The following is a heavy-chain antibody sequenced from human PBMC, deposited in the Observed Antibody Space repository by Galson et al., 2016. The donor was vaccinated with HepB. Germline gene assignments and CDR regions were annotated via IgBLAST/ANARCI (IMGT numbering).Heavy chain of an antibody. CDR2: IYHSGRT. CDR1: GGSIKSHY. J-gene: IGHJ3*01. CDR3: ARDSYFDSSVYFYDVFDS. D-gene: IGHD3-22*01. V-gene: IGHV4-59*11. Sequence: SETLSLTCTVSGGSIKSHYWSWIRQPPGKGLEWIGYIYHSGRTNSNPSLKSRVTISIDTSKNQFSLKLNSVTAADTAAYYCARDSYFDSSVYFYDVFDSGGQGTMVTVSS.